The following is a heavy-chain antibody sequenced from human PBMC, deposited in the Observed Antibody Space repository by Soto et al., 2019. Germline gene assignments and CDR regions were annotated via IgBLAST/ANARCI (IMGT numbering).Heavy chain of an antibody. CDR1: GFTFSSYS. V-gene: IGHV3-21*01. D-gene: IGHD3-9*01. Sequence: PGGSLRLSCAASGFTFSSYSMNWVRQAPGKGLEWVSSISSSSSYIYYADSVKGRFTISRDNAKNSLYLQMNSLRAEDTAVYYCARLPYYDILTGYYPFDYWGQGTLVTVSS. J-gene: IGHJ4*02. CDR2: ISSSSSYI. CDR3: ARLPYYDILTGYYPFDY.